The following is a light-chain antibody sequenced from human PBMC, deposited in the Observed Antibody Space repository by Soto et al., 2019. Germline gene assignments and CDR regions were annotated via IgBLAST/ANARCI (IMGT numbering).Light chain of an antibody. V-gene: IGKV3-15*01. CDR3: QHYNNWPRT. CDR1: QSVSSN. CDR2: GTS. Sequence: EIVMTQSPATLSVSPGERATLSCRASQSVSSNLAWYQQKPGQAPRLHLYGTSTRATGITARFSGSRSGTEFTLTISSLQSEDFAVYYCQHYNNWPRTFGQGTKVEIK. J-gene: IGKJ1*01.